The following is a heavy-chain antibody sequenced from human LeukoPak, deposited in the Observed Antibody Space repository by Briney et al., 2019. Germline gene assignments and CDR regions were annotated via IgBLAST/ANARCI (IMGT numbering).Heavy chain of an antibody. J-gene: IGHJ6*02. D-gene: IGHD6-19*01. CDR3: ARAAVAAPGDV. Sequence: GGSLRFSCAASGFTFSSYWMAWVRQAAGKGLEWVANIKPDGSEKYYADSLKGRFTISRDNAENSLYLQMKNLRDEDTAVYYCARAAVAAPGDVWGQGTTVTVSS. CDR2: IKPDGSEK. CDR1: GFTFSSYW. V-gene: IGHV3-7*04.